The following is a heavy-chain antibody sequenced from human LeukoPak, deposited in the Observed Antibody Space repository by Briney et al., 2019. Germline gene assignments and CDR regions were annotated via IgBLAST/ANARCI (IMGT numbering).Heavy chain of an antibody. Sequence: GGSLRLSCAASGFTFSSFAMAWVRQAPGKGLEWVSTVSGSAGRADYADSVKGRFTISRDNLKNTLYLQMNGLRAEDTAVYYCAKNRGHCVDGVCHNYYYMDVWGRGTTVTVSS. J-gene: IGHJ6*03. V-gene: IGHV3-23*01. CDR1: GFTFSSFA. CDR3: AKNRGHCVDGVCHNYYYMDV. CDR2: VSGSAGRA. D-gene: IGHD2-8*02.